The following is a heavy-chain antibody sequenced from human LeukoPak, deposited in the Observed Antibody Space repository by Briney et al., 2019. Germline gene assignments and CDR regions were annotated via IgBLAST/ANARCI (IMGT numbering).Heavy chain of an antibody. CDR3: ARDKWYYDFWSGYYSDY. D-gene: IGHD3-3*01. V-gene: IGHV3-21*01. CDR2: ISSSSSYI. CDR1: GFTFSSYE. J-gene: IGHJ4*02. Sequence: PGGSLRLSCAASGFTFSSYEMNWVRQAPGKGLEWVSSISSSSSYIYYADSVKGRFTISRDNAKNSLYLQMNSLRAEDTAVYYCARDKWYYDFWSGYYSDYWGQGTLDTVSS.